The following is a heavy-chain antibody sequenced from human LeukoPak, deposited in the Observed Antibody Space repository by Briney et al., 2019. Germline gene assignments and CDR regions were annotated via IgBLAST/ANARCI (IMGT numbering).Heavy chain of an antibody. J-gene: IGHJ4*02. D-gene: IGHD3-3*01. V-gene: IGHV2-5*02. CDR1: GFSLTTSGVG. Sequence: SVPTLVNPAETLTLTCSFSGFSLTTSGVGVAWIRQPPGKALEWLALLYWDDDKHYNPSLRNRLTITKDTSKNLVVLSMTNMDPVDTGSYFCAHSTSGHYFPFPDYWGQGTLLTVSS. CDR3: AHSTSGHYFPFPDY. CDR2: LYWDDDK.